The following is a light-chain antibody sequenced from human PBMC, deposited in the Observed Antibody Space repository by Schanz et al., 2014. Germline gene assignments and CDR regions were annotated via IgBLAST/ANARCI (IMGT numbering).Light chain of an antibody. CDR3: CSYAYSSTFDVV. CDR2: GDT. CDR1: SSNIGAGYD. Sequence: QSVLTQPPSASGTPGQRVTISCTGSSSNIGAGYDVHWYQQLPGTAPKLLIHGDTNRPSGVPDRFSGSKSGNTASLTISGLQAEDEADYYCCSYAYSSTFDVVFGGGTKLTVL. V-gene: IGLV1-40*01. J-gene: IGLJ2*01.